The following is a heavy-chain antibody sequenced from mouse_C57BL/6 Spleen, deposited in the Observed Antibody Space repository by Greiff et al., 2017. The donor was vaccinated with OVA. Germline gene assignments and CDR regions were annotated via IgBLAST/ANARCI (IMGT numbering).Heavy chain of an antibody. D-gene: IGHD1-1*01. V-gene: IGHV1-18*01. CDR2: INPNNGGT. Sequence: VQLQQSGPELVKPGASVKIPCKASGYTFTDYNMDWVKQSHGKSLEWIGDINPNNGGTIYNQKFKGKATLTVDKSSSTAYMELRSLTSEDTAVYYCARRYYYGSSQWYFDVWGTGTTVTVSS. J-gene: IGHJ1*03. CDR3: ARRYYYGSSQWYFDV. CDR1: GYTFTDYN.